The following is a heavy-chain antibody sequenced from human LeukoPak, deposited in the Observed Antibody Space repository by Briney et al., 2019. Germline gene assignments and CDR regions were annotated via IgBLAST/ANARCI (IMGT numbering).Heavy chain of an antibody. CDR2: IYHSGST. V-gene: IGHV4-30-2*01. CDR3: ARAFPFDDYGDPDAFDI. D-gene: IGHD4-17*01. J-gene: IGHJ3*02. CDR1: GGSVSSRGYY. Sequence: SETLSLTCAVSGGSVSSRGYYWSWIRQPPGKGLEWIGNIYHSGSTYYNPSLKSRVTISVDRSNNQFSLKLTSVTAADTAVYYCARAFPFDDYGDPDAFDIWGQGTMVTVSS.